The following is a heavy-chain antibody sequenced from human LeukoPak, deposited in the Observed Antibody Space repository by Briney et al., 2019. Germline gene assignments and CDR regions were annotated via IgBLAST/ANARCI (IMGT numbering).Heavy chain of an antibody. CDR2: IYSGGST. Sequence: PGGSLRLSCAASGFTVSSNYMSWVRQAPGKGLEWVSVIYSGGSTYYADSVKGRFPISRDNSKNTLYLQMNSLRAEDTAVYYCAGSTPYDRSGPDSDYWGQGTLVTVSS. V-gene: IGHV3-53*01. CDR1: GFTVSSNY. J-gene: IGHJ4*02. D-gene: IGHD3-22*01. CDR3: AGSTPYDRSGPDSDY.